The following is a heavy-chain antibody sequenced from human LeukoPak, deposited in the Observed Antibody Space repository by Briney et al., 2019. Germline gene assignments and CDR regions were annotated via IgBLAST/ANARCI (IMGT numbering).Heavy chain of an antibody. D-gene: IGHD5-12*01. J-gene: IGHJ4*02. CDR2: IKQDGSEN. V-gene: IGHV3-7*04. CDR3: ARGGYAYFAY. Sequence: PGGSLRLSCAASGFTFTTYALSWVRQAPGKGLERGANIKQDGSENYYVDSVKGRFTISRDNAKNSLYLQMNSLRAEDTAVYYCARGGYAYFAYWGQGALVTAS. CDR1: GFTFTTYA.